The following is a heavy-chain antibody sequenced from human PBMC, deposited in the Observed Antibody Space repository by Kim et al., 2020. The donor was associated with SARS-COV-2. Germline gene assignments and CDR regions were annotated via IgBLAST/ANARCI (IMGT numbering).Heavy chain of an antibody. V-gene: IGHV5-51*01. CDR1: GYSFTSYW. J-gene: IGHJ4*02. CDR3: ARSGYCSGGSCSLDFDY. D-gene: IGHD2-15*01. Sequence: GESLKISCKGSGYSFTSYWIGRVRQMPGKGLEWMGIIYPGDSDTRYSPSFQGQVTISADKSISTAYLQWSSLKASDTAMYYCARSGYCSGGSCSLDFDYWGQGTRVNVCS. CDR2: IYPGDSDT.